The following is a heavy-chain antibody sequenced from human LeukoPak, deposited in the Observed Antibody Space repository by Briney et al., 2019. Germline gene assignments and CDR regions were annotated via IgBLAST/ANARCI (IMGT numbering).Heavy chain of an antibody. J-gene: IGHJ6*03. CDR2: IYYSGST. D-gene: IGHD3-10*01. V-gene: IGHV4-34*01. Sequence: SETLSLTCAVYGGSFSGYYWSWIRQPPGKGLEWIGSIYYSGSTYYNPYLKSRVSISVDTSKNQFSLKLSSVTAADTAVYYCAKHIRGSGSYMMYYYYMDVWGKGTTVTISS. CDR1: GGSFSGYY. CDR3: AKHIRGSGSYMMYYYYMDV.